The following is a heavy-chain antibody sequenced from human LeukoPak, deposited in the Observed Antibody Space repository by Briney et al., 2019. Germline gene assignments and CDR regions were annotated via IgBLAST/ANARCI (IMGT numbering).Heavy chain of an antibody. D-gene: IGHD2-15*01. CDR3: ARARRATPNWFDP. V-gene: IGHV3-48*03. CDR2: ISSSSSTI. CDR1: GLTFSRYE. J-gene: IGHJ5*02. Sequence: GGSLRLSCAASGLTFSRYEMNWVRQAPGKGLEWVSYISSSSSTISYADSVKGRFTISRDNAKNSLYLQMNSLRAEDTAVYYCARARRATPNWFDPWGQGTLVTVSS.